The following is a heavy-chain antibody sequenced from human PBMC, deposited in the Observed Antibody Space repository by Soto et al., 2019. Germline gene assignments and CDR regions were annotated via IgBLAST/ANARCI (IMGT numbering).Heavy chain of an antibody. D-gene: IGHD2-8*01. Sequence: GGSLRLSCAASGFTFSSYGMHWVRQAPGKGLEWVAVISYDGSNKYYADSVKGRFTISRDNSKNTLYLQMNSLRAEDTAVYYCAKQGLFGLMVSSYDYWGQGTLVTVSS. CDR1: GFTFSSYG. CDR3: AKQGLFGLMVSSYDY. V-gene: IGHV3-30*18. CDR2: ISYDGSNK. J-gene: IGHJ4*02.